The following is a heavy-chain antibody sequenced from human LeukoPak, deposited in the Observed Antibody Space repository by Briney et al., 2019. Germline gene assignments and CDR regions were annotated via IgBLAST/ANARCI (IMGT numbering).Heavy chain of an antibody. Sequence: ASVKVSCKASGYTFTSYGISWVRQAPGQGLEWMGWISAYNGNTNYAQKLQGRVTMTTDTSTSTAYMELRSLGSDDTAVYYCARAGIMITFGGVIVYNWFDPWGQGTLVTVSS. D-gene: IGHD3-16*02. V-gene: IGHV1-18*01. CDR3: ARAGIMITFGGVIVYNWFDP. CDR1: GYTFTSYG. J-gene: IGHJ5*02. CDR2: ISAYNGNT.